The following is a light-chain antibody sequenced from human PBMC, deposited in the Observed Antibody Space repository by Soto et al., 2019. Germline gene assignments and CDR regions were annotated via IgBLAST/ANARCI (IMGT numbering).Light chain of an antibody. CDR2: AAS. J-gene: IGKJ2*01. CDR3: LQHNSYPYT. Sequence: DIQMTQSPSYLSASVGDRVTIACRASQGIRNSLGWFQQIPGTAPKRLIYAASTLQSGVPSRFSGSGSGTEFTLTISSLQPEDFATYYCLQHNSYPYTFGQGTKLEIK. CDR1: QGIRNS. V-gene: IGKV1-17*01.